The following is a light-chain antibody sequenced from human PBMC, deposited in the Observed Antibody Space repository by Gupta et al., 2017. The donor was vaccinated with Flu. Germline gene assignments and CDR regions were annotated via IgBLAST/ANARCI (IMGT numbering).Light chain of an antibody. CDR3: GSFADGRYV. CDR1: NSDVGGYNY. CDR2: EVR. V-gene: IGLV2-8*01. J-gene: IGLJ1*01. Sequence: QSVTISCTGSNSDVGGYNYVSWYRHHPGRGPQLIVYEVRRRPSGVPDRFSGSKSGNTASLTVFGLEAEDEADYYCGSFADGRYVFGSGTKVTVL.